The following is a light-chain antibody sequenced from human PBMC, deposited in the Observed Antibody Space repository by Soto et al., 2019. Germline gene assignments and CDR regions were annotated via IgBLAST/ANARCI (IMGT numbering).Light chain of an antibody. J-gene: IGKJ1*01. V-gene: IGKV3-15*01. CDR1: QSVSSN. CDR3: QQYNNWPRT. Sequence: EIVMTQSAATLSVSPLERATLSCIAGQSVSSNLAWYQQKPGQAPRLLIYGASTRATGIPARFSGSGSGTEFTLTISSLQSEDFAVYYCQQYNNWPRTFGQGTKVDIK. CDR2: GAS.